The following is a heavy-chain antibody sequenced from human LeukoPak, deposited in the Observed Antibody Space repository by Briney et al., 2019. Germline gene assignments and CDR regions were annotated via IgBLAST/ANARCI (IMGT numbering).Heavy chain of an antibody. D-gene: IGHD3-16*01. Sequence: PGGSLRLSCAASGFTFSSYEMNWVRQAPGKGLEWVSFISSSGTTIYYADSVKGRFTISRDNAKNSLYLQMNSLRAEDTAVYYCARGGRGPPDYDFDYWGQGTLVTVSS. CDR3: ARGGRGPPDYDFDY. V-gene: IGHV3-48*03. CDR2: ISSSGTTI. CDR1: GFTFSSYE. J-gene: IGHJ4*02.